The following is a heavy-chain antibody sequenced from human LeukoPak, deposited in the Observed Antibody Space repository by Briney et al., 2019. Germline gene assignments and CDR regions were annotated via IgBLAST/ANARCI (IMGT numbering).Heavy chain of an antibody. V-gene: IGHV1-2*02. J-gene: IGHJ4*02. CDR3: ARYRRVGNGEYPDY. D-gene: IGHD3-10*01. CDR1: GYTFTGYY. Sequence: GASVKVSCKASGYTFTGYYMHWVRKTPGQGLEWMGWINPNTGDTNYGRKFQGRVTMTRDTSINTAYMELRSLRSDDTAVYYCARYRRVGNGEYPDYWGQGTLVTVSS. CDR2: INPNTGDT.